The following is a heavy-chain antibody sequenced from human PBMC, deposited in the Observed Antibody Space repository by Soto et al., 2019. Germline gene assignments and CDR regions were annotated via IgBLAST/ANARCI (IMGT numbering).Heavy chain of an antibody. J-gene: IGHJ6*02. CDR1: GFTFSSYA. D-gene: IGHD6-13*01. V-gene: IGHV3-30-3*01. CDR3: ARDTRQSSSWPAGFYYYYYYGMDV. Sequence: GSLRLSCAASGFTFSSYAMHWVRQAPGKGLEWVAVISYDGSNKYYADSVKGRFTISRDNSKNTLYLQMNSLRAEDTAVYYCARDTRQSSSWPAGFYYYYYYGMDVWGQGTTVTAP. CDR2: ISYDGSNK.